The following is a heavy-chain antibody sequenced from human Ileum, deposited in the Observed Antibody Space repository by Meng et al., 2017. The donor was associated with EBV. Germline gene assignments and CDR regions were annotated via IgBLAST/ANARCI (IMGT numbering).Heavy chain of an antibody. CDR2: ISAYNGNT. J-gene: IGHJ5*02. D-gene: IGHD2-2*01. V-gene: IGHV1-18*01. CDR1: GYTLTSYG. Sequence: QVQLVQSGAEVKKPGASVKVSCTAFGYTLTSYGISWVRQAPGQGLEWMGWISAYNGNTNYAQKLQGRVTMTTDTSTSTAYMELRSLRSDDTAVYYCARARLGGYCSSTSCADNWFDPWGQGTMVTVSS. CDR3: ARARLGGYCSSTSCADNWFDP.